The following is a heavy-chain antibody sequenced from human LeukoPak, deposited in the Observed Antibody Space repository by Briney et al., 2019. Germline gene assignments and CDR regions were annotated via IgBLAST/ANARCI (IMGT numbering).Heavy chain of an antibody. CDR1: GYTFTSYW. CDR3: ARGDVVRGASWFDS. Sequence: LGESLKISCQGSGYTFTSYWIGWVRQMPVKGLEWMGSIYPGDSDTKYSPSFRGQVTISVDKSTNTAYLQWKSLKASDTAMYYCARGDVVRGASWFDSWGQGALVTVSS. D-gene: IGHD2-21*02. V-gene: IGHV5-51*01. J-gene: IGHJ5*01. CDR2: IYPGDSDT.